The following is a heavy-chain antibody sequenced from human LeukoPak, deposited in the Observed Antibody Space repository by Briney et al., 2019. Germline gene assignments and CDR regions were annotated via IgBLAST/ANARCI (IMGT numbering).Heavy chain of an antibody. V-gene: IGHV4-34*01. Sequence: PSETLSLTCAVYGGSFSGYYWSWIRQPPGKGLEWIGEINHSGSTNYNPSLKSRVTISVDTSKNQFSLKLSSVTAADTAVYYCASLGSSGYYYYYGMDVWGQGTTVTVSS. D-gene: IGHD3-22*01. CDR3: ASLGSSGYYYYYGMDV. CDR1: GGSFSGYY. CDR2: INHSGST. J-gene: IGHJ6*02.